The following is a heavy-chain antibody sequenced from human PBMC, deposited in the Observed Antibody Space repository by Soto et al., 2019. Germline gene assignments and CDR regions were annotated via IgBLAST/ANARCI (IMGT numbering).Heavy chain of an antibody. D-gene: IGHD3-22*01. CDR2: IIPSIGII. CDR1: GGTFSSFV. J-gene: IGHJ4*02. Sequence: QVQLVQSGAEVKKPGSSVKVSCKASGGTFSSFVISWVRQAPGQGLEWMGRIIPSIGIINYAQKFQGRATITADTSTSTAYMELSSLRSDDTAVYYCARERDMKFHSDSSDEPGYWGQRTLVTVSS. CDR3: ARERDMKFHSDSSDEPGY. V-gene: IGHV1-69*04.